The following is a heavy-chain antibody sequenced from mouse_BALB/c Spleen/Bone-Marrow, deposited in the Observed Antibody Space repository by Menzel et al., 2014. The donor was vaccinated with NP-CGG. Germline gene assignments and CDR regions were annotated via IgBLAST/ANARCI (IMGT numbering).Heavy chain of an antibody. J-gene: IGHJ3*01. V-gene: IGHV1-4*02. CDR2: INPSSGYT. D-gene: IGHD4-1*01. CDR3: AREARTGAWFTY. CDR1: GYTFTSYT. Sequence: QVQLQQPGAELARPGASVKMSCKASGYTFTSYTIQWVKQRPGQGLEWIGYINPSSGYTDYNQKFKDKTTLTADKSSNTAYIQLTSLTSEDSAVYSCAREARTGAWFTYWGQGTLVTVSA.